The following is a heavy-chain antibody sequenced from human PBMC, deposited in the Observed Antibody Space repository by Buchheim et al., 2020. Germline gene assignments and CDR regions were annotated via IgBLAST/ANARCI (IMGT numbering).Heavy chain of an antibody. J-gene: IGHJ4*02. CDR3: TRRALSGTGFYPYFDY. D-gene: IGHD3-3*01. Sequence: EVQLVQSGAEVRKPGESLKISCKTSGYRFSSYLIGWVRQMPGKGPEWMGIIFPGDSDATYGPSFEGRVTISVDTSVNTAYLQWSSLKASDTAMYYCTRRALSGTGFYPYFDYWGQGT. CDR2: IFPGDSDA. V-gene: IGHV5-51*01. CDR1: GYRFSSYL.